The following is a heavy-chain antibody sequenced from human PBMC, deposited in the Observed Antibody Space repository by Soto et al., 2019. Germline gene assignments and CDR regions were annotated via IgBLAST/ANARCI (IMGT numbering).Heavy chain of an antibody. D-gene: IGHD5-12*01. CDR3: ARDFVDGYNYATGGGFDY. J-gene: IGHJ4*02. CDR2: ISYDGSNK. Sequence: QVQLVESGGGVVQPGRSLRLSCAASGFTFSSYAMHWVRQAPGKGLEWVAVISYDGSNKYYADSVKGRFTISRDNSKNTLYLQMNSLRAEDTAVDYCARDFVDGYNYATGGGFDYWGQGTLVTVSS. CDR1: GFTFSSYA. V-gene: IGHV3-30-3*01.